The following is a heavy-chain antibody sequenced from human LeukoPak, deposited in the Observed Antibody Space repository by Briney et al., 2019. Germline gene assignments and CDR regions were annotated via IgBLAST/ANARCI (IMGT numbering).Heavy chain of an antibody. J-gene: IGHJ4*02. Sequence: PGGSLRLSCAASGFTVSTNYMSWVRQVSGEGLEFVSLISTGGSTDYADSVKGRFTISSDKSKNTLYLQMNNLRADDTAVYYCARVRSDSRGWYEFDYWGQGTLVTVSS. CDR2: ISTGGST. D-gene: IGHD6-19*01. CDR1: GFTVSTNY. CDR3: ARVRSDSRGWYEFDY. V-gene: IGHV3-53*01.